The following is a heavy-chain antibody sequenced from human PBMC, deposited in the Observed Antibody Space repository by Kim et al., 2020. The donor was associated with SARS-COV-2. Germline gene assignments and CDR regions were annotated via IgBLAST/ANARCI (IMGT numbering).Heavy chain of an antibody. CDR2: IIRIVSYV. CDR3: ARDSSTLMPTYIRGAYGMDV. V-gene: IGHV3-21*06. J-gene: IGHJ6*02. D-gene: IGHD3-10*02. CDR1: GFRASDYS. Sequence: GGSLRLSCAASGFRASDYSINWVRQAPGQGLEWVSSIIRIVSYVYYGDSVRGRFSISRDDAKNLVYLQIDSLTVEDTAVYYCARDSSTLMPTYIRGAYGMDVWGRGTTVSVS.